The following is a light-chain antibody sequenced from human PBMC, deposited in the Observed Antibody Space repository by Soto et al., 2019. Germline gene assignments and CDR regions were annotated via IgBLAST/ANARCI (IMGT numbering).Light chain of an antibody. CDR3: CSYAGSNNVV. Sequence: QSALTQPASVSGSPGQSITISCTGTSSDVGSYNLVSWYQEHPGKAPKLIIYEVSKRPSGVSNRFSGSKSGNTASLTISGLQAEDEADYYCCSYAGSNNVVLGGGTKVTVL. V-gene: IGLV2-23*02. CDR1: SSDVGSYNL. CDR2: EVS. J-gene: IGLJ2*01.